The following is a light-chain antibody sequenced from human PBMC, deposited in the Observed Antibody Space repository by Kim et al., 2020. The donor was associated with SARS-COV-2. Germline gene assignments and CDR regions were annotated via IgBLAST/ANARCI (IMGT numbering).Light chain of an antibody. J-gene: IGKJ4*01. Sequence: DIQMTQSPSSLSASVGDRVTITCRASQSISISLNWYQQKPGKAPKVLISGASTLQSGVPSRFSGGGFGTVSPPTTSSRHPEVFATYSGKKSYITRLTFGGGTKLEI. V-gene: IGKV1-39*01. CDR1: QSISIS. CDR2: GAS. CDR3: KKSYITRLT.